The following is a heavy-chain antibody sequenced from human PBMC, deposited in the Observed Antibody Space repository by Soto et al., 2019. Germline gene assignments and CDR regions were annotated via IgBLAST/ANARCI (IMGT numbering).Heavy chain of an antibody. CDR2: ISAYNGNT. Sequence: ASVKVSCKASGYTFTSYGISWVRQAPGQGLEWMGWISAYNGNTNYAQKLQGRVTMTTDTSTSTAYMELRSLRSDDTVVYYCARYSGYDSPDAFDIWGQGTMVTVSS. D-gene: IGHD5-12*01. J-gene: IGHJ3*02. CDR1: GYTFTSYG. V-gene: IGHV1-18*01. CDR3: ARYSGYDSPDAFDI.